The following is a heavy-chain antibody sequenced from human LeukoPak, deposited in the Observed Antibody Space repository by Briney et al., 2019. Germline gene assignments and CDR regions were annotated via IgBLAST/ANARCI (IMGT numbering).Heavy chain of an antibody. CDR1: GGSFSGYY. J-gene: IGHJ6*04. CDR2: INHSGST. D-gene: IGHD4-17*01. Sequence: SETLSLTCAVYGGSFSGYYWGWIRQPPGKGLEWIGEINHSGSTNYNPSLKSRVTISVDTSKNQFSLKLSSVTAAETAVYYWARAGYGDYWYYYYGMDVWGKGTTVTVSS. CDR3: ARAGYGDYWYYYYGMDV. V-gene: IGHV4-34*01.